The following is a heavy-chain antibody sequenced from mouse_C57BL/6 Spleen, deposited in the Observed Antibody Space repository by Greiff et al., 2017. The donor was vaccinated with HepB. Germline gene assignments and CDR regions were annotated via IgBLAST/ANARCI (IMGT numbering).Heavy chain of an antibody. V-gene: IGHV1-82*01. Sequence: VQLQQSGPELVKPGASVKISCKASGYAFSSSWMNWVKQRPGKGLEWIGRIYPGDGDTNYNGKFKGKATLTADKSSSTAYMQLSSLTSEDSAVYVCARSGYGSRDFDYWGQGTTLTVSS. J-gene: IGHJ2*01. CDR1: GYAFSSSW. CDR2: IYPGDGDT. D-gene: IGHD1-1*01. CDR3: ARSGYGSRDFDY.